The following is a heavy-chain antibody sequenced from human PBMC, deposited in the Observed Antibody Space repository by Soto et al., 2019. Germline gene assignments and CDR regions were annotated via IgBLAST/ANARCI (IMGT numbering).Heavy chain of an antibody. Sequence: PGGSLRLSCAASGFTFSDSWMDWVRQAPGKGPEWVANIKQDGSEKNYVDSVKGRFTISRDNAKNSLYLQMNSLRAADTAVYYCASLGRHGWGQGTTVTVSS. V-gene: IGHV3-7*01. CDR2: IKQDGSEK. J-gene: IGHJ6*02. CDR3: ASLGRHG. D-gene: IGHD3-16*01. CDR1: GFTFSDSW.